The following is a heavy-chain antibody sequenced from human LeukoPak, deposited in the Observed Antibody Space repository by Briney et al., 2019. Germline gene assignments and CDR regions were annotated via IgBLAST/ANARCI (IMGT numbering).Heavy chain of an antibody. D-gene: IGHD5-18*01. CDR1: GFTVSTNC. V-gene: IGHV3-53*04. CDR3: ARVDTVMAYYFDL. CDR2: IYSGGTT. Sequence: GGSLRLSCAASGFTVSTNCMTWVRQAPGKGLGWVSTIYSGGTTYYADSVMGRFTISRHNSRNTLYLQMNSLRAEDTAVYYCARVDTVMAYYFDLWGQGTLVTVSS. J-gene: IGHJ4*02.